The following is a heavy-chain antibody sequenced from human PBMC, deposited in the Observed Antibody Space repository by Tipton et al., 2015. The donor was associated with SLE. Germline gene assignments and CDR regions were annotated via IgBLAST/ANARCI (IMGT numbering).Heavy chain of an antibody. V-gene: IGHV3-48*04. D-gene: IGHD3-10*01. J-gene: IGHJ4*02. Sequence: SLRLSCAASGFTFSSYSMNWVRQAPGKGLEWVSSISSSGSTIYYADSVKGRFTISRDNAKNSLYLQMNSLRAEDTAVYYCARGGMEFALGYWGQGTLVTVSS. CDR3: ARGGMEFALGY. CDR1: GFTFSSYS. CDR2: ISSSGSTI.